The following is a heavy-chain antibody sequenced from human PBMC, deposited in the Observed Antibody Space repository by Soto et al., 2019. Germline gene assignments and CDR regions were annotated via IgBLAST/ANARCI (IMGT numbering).Heavy chain of an antibody. CDR2: ISSSSSYI. Sequence: GGSLRLSCAASGFTFSSYSMNWVRQAPGKGLEWVSSISSSSSYIYYTDSVKGRFTISRDNAKNSFFLQMNSLIAEDTAVYYCARESVGARPDYWGQGTLVTVSS. D-gene: IGHD1-26*01. CDR1: GFTFSSYS. CDR3: ARESVGARPDY. J-gene: IGHJ4*02. V-gene: IGHV3-21*01.